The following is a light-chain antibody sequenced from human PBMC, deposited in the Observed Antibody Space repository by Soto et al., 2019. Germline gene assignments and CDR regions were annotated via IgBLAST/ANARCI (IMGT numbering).Light chain of an antibody. CDR2: LGS. J-gene: IGKJ3*01. Sequence: DIVMTQSPLSLPVTTGEPASISCRSSQSLQHSNGDNYLDWYLQKPGQSPQLLIYLGSNRASGVPDRFSGSGSGTDFTLKISRVEAEDVGVYYCMQALQTSFTFGPGTKVDIK. V-gene: IGKV2-28*01. CDR3: MQALQTSFT. CDR1: QSLQHSNGDNY.